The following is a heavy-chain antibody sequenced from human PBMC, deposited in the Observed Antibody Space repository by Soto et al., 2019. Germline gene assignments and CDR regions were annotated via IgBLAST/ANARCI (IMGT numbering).Heavy chain of an antibody. CDR2: ISYDGSNK. CDR1: GFTFNSYA. J-gene: IGHJ3*02. Sequence: QVQLVESGGSVVQPGRSLRLSCAASGFTFNSYAMHWVRQAPGKGLEWVAVISYDGSNKYYADSVKGRFTISRDNSKNTVYLQMNSLRAEDTAVYYCARDRYCSSTSCLDAFDIWGQGTMVTVSS. D-gene: IGHD2-2*01. CDR3: ARDRYCSSTSCLDAFDI. V-gene: IGHV3-30-3*01.